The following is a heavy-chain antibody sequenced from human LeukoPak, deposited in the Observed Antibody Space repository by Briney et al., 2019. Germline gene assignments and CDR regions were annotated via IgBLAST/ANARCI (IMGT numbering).Heavy chain of an antibody. CDR1: GGSISSYY. V-gene: IGHV4-59*01. D-gene: IGHD3-10*01. CDR3: ARGSVASPWYYYGSGSYIGYFDY. CDR2: IYYSGGT. J-gene: IGHJ4*02. Sequence: SETLSLTCTVSGGSISSYYWSWIRQPPGKGLEWIGYIYYSGGTNYNPSLKSRVTISVDTSKNQFSLKPSSVTAADTAVYYCARGSVASPWYYYGSGSYIGYFDYWGQGTLVTVSS.